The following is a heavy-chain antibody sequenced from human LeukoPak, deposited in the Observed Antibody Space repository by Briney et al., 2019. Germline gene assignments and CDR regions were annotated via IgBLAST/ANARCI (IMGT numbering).Heavy chain of an antibody. D-gene: IGHD6-25*01. Sequence: RPSETLSLTCTVSGGSISSYYWSWIRQPAGKGLEWIGRIYTSGSTNYNPSLKGRVTISVDTSKNKFSRKLSSVTAADTAVYYCARDLSERALYYSNYMDVWGKGTTVTVSS. CDR1: GGSISSYY. CDR3: ARDLSERALYYSNYMDV. J-gene: IGHJ6*03. V-gene: IGHV4-4*07. CDR2: IYTSGST.